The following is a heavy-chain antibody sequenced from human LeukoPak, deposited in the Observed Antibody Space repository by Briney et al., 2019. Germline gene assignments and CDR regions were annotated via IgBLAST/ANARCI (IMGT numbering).Heavy chain of an antibody. J-gene: IGHJ6*02. Sequence: PGGSLRLSCAASGFTFSSYAMSWVRQAPGKGLEWVSAISGSGGSTYYADSVTGRFTISRDNAKNSLYLQMSNLRAEDTAVYFCARGGGLDVWGPGATVTVSS. CDR3: ARGGGLDV. V-gene: IGHV3-23*01. D-gene: IGHD3-16*01. CDR2: ISGSGGST. CDR1: GFTFSSYA.